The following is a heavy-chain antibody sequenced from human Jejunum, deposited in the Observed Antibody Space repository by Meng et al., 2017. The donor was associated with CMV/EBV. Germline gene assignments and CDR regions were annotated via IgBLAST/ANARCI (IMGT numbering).Heavy chain of an antibody. J-gene: IGHJ4*02. D-gene: IGHD1-26*01. CDR3: ARGVRVGTSREFYFDF. CDR2: INPKSDRT. Sequence: QVQLVQSGAEVKKPXASVKVSCKASGYTFSGYYIQWVRQAPGQGLEWMGWINPKSDRTKYAQKFQGRVTMNRDTSTSTAYMEVSRLRSDDTAVYYCARGVRVGTSREFYFDFWGQGTLGTVSS. CDR1: GYTFSGYY. V-gene: IGHV1-2*02.